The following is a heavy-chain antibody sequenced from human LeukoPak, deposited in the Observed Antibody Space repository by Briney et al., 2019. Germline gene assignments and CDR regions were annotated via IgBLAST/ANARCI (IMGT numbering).Heavy chain of an antibody. Sequence: PGGSLRLSCAASGFTLNNYWMHWVRQVPGKGLVWVSRINSDGSTTSYADSVKGRFTISRDNAKNTLYLQMNSLRAEDTAVYYCASLSVPAADFDYWGQGTLVTVSS. CDR3: ASLSVPAADFDY. CDR2: INSDGSTT. D-gene: IGHD2-2*01. J-gene: IGHJ4*02. CDR1: GFTLNNYW. V-gene: IGHV3-74*01.